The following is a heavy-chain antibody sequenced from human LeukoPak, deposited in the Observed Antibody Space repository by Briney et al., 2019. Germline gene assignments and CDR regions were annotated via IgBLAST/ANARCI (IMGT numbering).Heavy chain of an antibody. CDR3: AKGPLGYSGSSGLFH. CDR2: ITASGGYT. Sequence: GGSLRLSCAASGFTLSSYAVAWVRQAPGKGLEWVSTITASGGYTFYADSVKGRFTISKDNSKNSLYLQMNSLRAEDAARYYCAKGPLGYSGSSGLFHWGLGTLVTVSS. J-gene: IGHJ4*02. D-gene: IGHD5-18*01. CDR1: GFTLSSYA. V-gene: IGHV3-23*01.